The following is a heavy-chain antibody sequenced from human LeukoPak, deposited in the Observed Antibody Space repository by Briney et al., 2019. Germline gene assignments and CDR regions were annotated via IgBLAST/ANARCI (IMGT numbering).Heavy chain of an antibody. J-gene: IGHJ3*02. CDR3: ARVKIGQGYYYRTDAFDN. CDR2: IYYSGST. Sequence: PSETLSLTCTVSGGSISSGGYYWSWIRQHPGEGLEWIGYIYYSGSTYYNPSLKSRVTISVDTSKNQFSLKLSSVTAADTAVYYCARVKIGQGYYYRTDAFDNWGQGTMVTVSS. V-gene: IGHV4-31*03. CDR1: GGSISSGGYY. D-gene: IGHD3-22*01.